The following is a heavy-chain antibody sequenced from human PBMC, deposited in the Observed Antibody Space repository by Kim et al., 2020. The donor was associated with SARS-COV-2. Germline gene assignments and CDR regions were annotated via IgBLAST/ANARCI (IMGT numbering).Heavy chain of an antibody. CDR3: ARENLGGVPAARWFDP. J-gene: IGHJ5*02. Sequence: GGSLILSCAASGFTVSSNYMSWVRQAPGKGLEWVSVIYSGGSTYYADSVKGRFTISRDNSKNTLYLQMNSLRAEDTAVYYCARENLGGVPAARWFDPWGQGTLVTVSS. V-gene: IGHV3-53*01. CDR2: IYSGGST. CDR1: GFTVSSNY. D-gene: IGHD2-2*01.